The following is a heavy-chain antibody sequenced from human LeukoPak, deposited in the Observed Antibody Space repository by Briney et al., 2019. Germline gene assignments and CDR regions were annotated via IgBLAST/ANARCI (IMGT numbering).Heavy chain of an antibody. D-gene: IGHD4-23*01. CDR3: AKGGTTVVDY. J-gene: IGHJ4*02. Sequence: PGGSLRLSCAASGLTISSYWMHWVRQSPGKGLVWVSRINSDGSSTTYADSVKGRFTVSRDNAKNTLYLQMNSLRAEDTAVYYCAKGGTTVVDYWGQGTLVTVSS. V-gene: IGHV3-74*01. CDR1: GLTISSYW. CDR2: INSDGSST.